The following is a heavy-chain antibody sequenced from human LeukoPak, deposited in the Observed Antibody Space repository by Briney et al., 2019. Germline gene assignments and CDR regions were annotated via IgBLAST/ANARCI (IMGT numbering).Heavy chain of an antibody. V-gene: IGHV4-39*07. D-gene: IGHD3-22*01. Sequence: SETLSLTCSVSGGSISSGSYYWGWIRQPPGKGLEWIGSGYYSGSTYYNPSLKSRVTISVDTSMNQFSLRLSSVTAADTAVYYCARGAYDSGGYYSWGSNHLDYWGQGTLVSVSS. J-gene: IGHJ4*02. CDR3: ARGAYDSGGYYSWGSNHLDY. CDR2: GYYSGST. CDR1: GGSISSGSYY.